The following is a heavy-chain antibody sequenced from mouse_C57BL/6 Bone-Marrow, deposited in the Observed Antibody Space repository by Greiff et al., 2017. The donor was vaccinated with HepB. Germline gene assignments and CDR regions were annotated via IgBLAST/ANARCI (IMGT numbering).Heavy chain of an antibody. CDR3: ARETYYSNFFYAMDY. Sequence: VQLQQSGAELARPGASVKLSCKASGYTFTSYGISWVKQRTGQGLEWIGEIYPRSGNTYYNEKFKGKATLTADKSSSTAYMELRSLTSEDSAVYFCARETYYSNFFYAMDYWGQGTSVTVSS. J-gene: IGHJ4*01. V-gene: IGHV1-81*01. CDR1: GYTFTSYG. CDR2: IYPRSGNT. D-gene: IGHD2-5*01.